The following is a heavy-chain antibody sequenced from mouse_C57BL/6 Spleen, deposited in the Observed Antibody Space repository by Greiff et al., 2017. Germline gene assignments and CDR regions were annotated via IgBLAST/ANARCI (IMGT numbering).Heavy chain of an antibody. J-gene: IGHJ2*01. CDR1: GYTFTVYN. V-gene: IGHV1-22*01. CDR2: INPNNGGT. CDR3: ASVYYGGSHFDY. D-gene: IGHD1-1*01. Sequence: EVQVEESGPELVKPGASVTMSCKASGYTFTVYNMHWVKQSHGKSLEWIGYINPNNGGTSYNQKFKGKATLTVNKSSSTAYMELRSLTSEDSAVYYCASVYYGGSHFDYWGQGTTLTVSS.